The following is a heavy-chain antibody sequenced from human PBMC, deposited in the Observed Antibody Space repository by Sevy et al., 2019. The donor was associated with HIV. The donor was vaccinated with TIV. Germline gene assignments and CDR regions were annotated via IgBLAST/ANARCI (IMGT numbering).Heavy chain of an antibody. CDR2: ISAYNGNT. V-gene: IGHV1-18*01. Sequence: ASVKVSCKASGYTFTSYGISWVRQAPGQGLEWMGWISAYNGNTNYAQKLQGRVTMTTDTSTSTAYMELRSLRSDDTAVYYCARDNAMVRGVSGNDFGYWGQGTLVTVSS. CDR3: ARDNAMVRGVSGNDFGY. D-gene: IGHD3-10*01. J-gene: IGHJ4*02. CDR1: GYTFTSYG.